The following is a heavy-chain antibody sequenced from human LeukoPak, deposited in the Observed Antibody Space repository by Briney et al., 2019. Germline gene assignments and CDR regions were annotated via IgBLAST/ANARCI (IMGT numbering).Heavy chain of an antibody. D-gene: IGHD1-26*01. CDR3: ARGSYVGPTSGYFDY. CDR2: IYYSGST. CDR1: GGSINSGGYN. Sequence: PSQTLSLTCTVSGGSINSGGYNWSWIRQHPGKGLECIGYIYYSGSTYYNPSLKSRVTISVDTSKNQFSLKLSSVTAADTAVYYCARGSYVGPTSGYFDYWGQGTLVTVSS. J-gene: IGHJ4*02. V-gene: IGHV4-31*03.